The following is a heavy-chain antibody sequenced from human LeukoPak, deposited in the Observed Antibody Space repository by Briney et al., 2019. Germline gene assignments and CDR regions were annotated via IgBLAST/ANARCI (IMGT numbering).Heavy chain of an antibody. V-gene: IGHV5-51*01. CDR2: IYPGDSDT. D-gene: IGHD3-10*01. CDR3: AREGSYYYGSGSYDAFHI. CDR1: GYSFTSYW. Sequence: GESLKISCKGSGYSFTSYWIGWVRQMPGKGLEWMGIIYPGDSDTRYSPSFQGQVTISADKSISTAYLQWSSLKASDTAMYYCAREGSYYYGSGSYDAFHIWGQGTMVTVSS. J-gene: IGHJ3*02.